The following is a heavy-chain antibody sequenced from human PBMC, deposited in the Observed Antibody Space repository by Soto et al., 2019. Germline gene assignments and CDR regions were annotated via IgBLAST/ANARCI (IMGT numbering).Heavy chain of an antibody. J-gene: IGHJ6*02. Sequence: QVQLVESGGGVVQPGRSLRLSCAASGFPFSSYGMHWVRQAPGKGLEWVAVTSHDGSNKYYADSVKGRFTISRDNSRDTLYLQMNSLRAEDTAVYYCAKEVKLERRDHYYYGMDVWGQGTTVTVSS. CDR3: AKEVKLERRDHYYYGMDV. V-gene: IGHV3-30*18. CDR2: TSHDGSNK. CDR1: GFPFSSYG. D-gene: IGHD1-1*01.